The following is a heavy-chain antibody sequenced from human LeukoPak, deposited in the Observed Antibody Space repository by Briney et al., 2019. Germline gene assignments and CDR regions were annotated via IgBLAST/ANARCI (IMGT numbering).Heavy chain of an antibody. CDR1: GYTFTSYG. Sequence: ASVKVSCKASGYTFTSYGISWVRQAPGQGLEWMGWISAYNGNTNYAQKLQGRVTMTTDTSTSTAYMELRSLRSDDTAVYYCASPDKRSSSWYYFDYWGQGTLVTVSS. J-gene: IGHJ4*02. D-gene: IGHD6-13*01. V-gene: IGHV1-18*01. CDR2: ISAYNGNT. CDR3: ASPDKRSSSWYYFDY.